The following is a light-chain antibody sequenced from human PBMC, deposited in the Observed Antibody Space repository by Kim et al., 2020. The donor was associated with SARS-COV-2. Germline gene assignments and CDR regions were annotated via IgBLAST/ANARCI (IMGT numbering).Light chain of an antibody. CDR1: QSVSST. J-gene: IGKJ2*01. Sequence: EIGMTQSPATLSVSPGETVTLSCRVSQSVSSTSFAWYQQKPGQAPRLLIYAASVRATGVPARFSGSGSGTEFSLTITSLQSEDSAIYYCQQYDKWPLYTFGQGTKLEI. CDR3: QQYDKWPLYT. CDR2: AAS. V-gene: IGKV3-15*01.